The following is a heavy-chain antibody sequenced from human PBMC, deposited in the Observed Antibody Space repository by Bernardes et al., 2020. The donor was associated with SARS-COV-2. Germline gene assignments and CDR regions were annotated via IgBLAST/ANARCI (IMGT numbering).Heavy chain of an antibody. CDR1: GASLTKSY. CDR2: IYYTGST. Sequence: SETLSLTCAVSGASLTKSYWSWIRQPPGGGLEWIGYIYYTGSTNYNPSLESRLAISLDASKNQFSLKLNSMTAADSAVYYCARGGQGAFGWYFELWGRGTLVTVSS. CDR3: ARGGQGAFGWYFEL. D-gene: IGHD1-26*01. V-gene: IGHV4-59*01. J-gene: IGHJ2*01.